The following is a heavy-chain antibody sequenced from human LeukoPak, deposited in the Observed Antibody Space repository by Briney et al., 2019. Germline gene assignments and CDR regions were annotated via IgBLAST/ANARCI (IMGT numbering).Heavy chain of an antibody. J-gene: IGHJ4*02. Sequence: GGSLRLSCAASGFIFSTYSMNWVRQAPGKGLEWVSSISSSTSYIYYADSVKGRFTISRDNAKNSLYLQMNSLRPEDTAVYYCARGEAVAGRGIDYWGQGTLVTVSS. CDR3: ARGEAVAGRGIDY. D-gene: IGHD6-19*01. CDR2: ISSSTSYI. CDR1: GFIFSTYS. V-gene: IGHV3-21*01.